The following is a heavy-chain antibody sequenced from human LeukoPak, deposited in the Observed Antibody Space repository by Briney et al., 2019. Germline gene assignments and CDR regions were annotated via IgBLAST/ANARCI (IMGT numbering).Heavy chain of an antibody. V-gene: IGHV4-34*01. J-gene: IGHJ3*02. CDR1: GGAFSGYY. D-gene: IGHD3-10*01. CDR3: ATMVRGVIWAFDI. Sequence: SETPSLPCAGYGGAFSGYYWSWIRQPPRKGLGWIGEINHSGSTNYNPSLKSRVTISVDTSKNQFSLKLSSVTAADTAVYYCATMVRGVIWAFDIWGQGTMVTVSS. CDR2: INHSGST.